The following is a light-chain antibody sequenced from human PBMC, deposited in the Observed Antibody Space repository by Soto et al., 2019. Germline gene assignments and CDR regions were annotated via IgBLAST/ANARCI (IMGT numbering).Light chain of an antibody. V-gene: IGKV3-20*01. J-gene: IGKJ2*01. Sequence: IVLTQSPGTLSLSPGERATLSCRASQSVNSNYLAWYQQKPGQAPRLLIYGASNRATDMPDRFTGSGSGTDFTLTISRLEPEDFAVYYCQQCGGSPLYTFGQGTKLEIK. CDR2: GAS. CDR3: QQCGGSPLYT. CDR1: QSVNSNY.